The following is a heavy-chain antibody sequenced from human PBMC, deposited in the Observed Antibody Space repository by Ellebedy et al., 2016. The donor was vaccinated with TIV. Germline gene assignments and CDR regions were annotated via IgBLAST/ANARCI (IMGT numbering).Heavy chain of an antibody. Sequence: GSLRLSCTVSGGSIGTFYWNWIRQPPGKGLEWIGYVYYTGTTHYNPSLRSRVTISVDTSENQFSLNLNSVTASDTAVYFCARADWTYDILTGYSPNRFDYWGQGTLVSVSS. CDR2: VYYTGTT. J-gene: IGHJ4*02. D-gene: IGHD3-9*01. CDR3: ARADWTYDILTGYSPNRFDY. V-gene: IGHV4-59*01. CDR1: GGSIGTFY.